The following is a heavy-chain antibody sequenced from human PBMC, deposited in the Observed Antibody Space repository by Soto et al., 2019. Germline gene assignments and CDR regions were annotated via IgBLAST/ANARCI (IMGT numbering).Heavy chain of an antibody. CDR3: ARMYCSSASCYDGIFGY. CDR1: GFTFSGYS. J-gene: IGHJ4*02. CDR2: ISSSGGYR. Sequence: GGSLRLSCAASGFTFSGYSMNWVRQAPGKGLEWVSSISSSGGYRYYADSVKGRFTISRDNAKNSLYLQMHSLRAEDTAVYYCARMYCSSASCYDGIFGYWGQGALVTVSS. D-gene: IGHD2-2*01. V-gene: IGHV3-21*01.